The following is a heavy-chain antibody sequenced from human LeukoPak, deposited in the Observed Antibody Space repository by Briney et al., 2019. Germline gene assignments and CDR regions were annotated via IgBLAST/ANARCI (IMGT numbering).Heavy chain of an antibody. CDR2: ISPDGSET. J-gene: IGHJ5*02. D-gene: IGHD6-19*01. Sequence: GGSLGLSCAASGFTFNTYWMSWVRQAPGKGLEWVANISPDGSETVKGRFTVSRDNARNSLFLQMNSLRVEDTAVYYCAGSRLAVTDTLDPWGQGTLVTVSP. V-gene: IGHV3-7*01. CDR1: GFTFNTYW. CDR3: AGSRLAVTDTLDP.